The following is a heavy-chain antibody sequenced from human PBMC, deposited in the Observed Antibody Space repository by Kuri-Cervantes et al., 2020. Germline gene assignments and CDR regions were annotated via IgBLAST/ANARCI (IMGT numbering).Heavy chain of an antibody. CDR3: ARRFSGGYSYGRGNFDY. CDR2: IYTSGST. Sequence: GSLRLSCTVSGGSISSYYWSWIRQPAGKGLEWIGRIYTSGSTNYDPSLKSRVTMSVDTSKNQFSLKLSSVTAADTAVYYCARRFSGGYSYGRGNFDYWGQGTLVTVSS. D-gene: IGHD5-18*01. V-gene: IGHV4-4*07. CDR1: GGSISSYY. J-gene: IGHJ4*02.